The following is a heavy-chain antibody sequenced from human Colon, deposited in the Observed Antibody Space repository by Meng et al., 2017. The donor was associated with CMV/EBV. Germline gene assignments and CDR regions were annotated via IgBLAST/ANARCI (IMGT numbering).Heavy chain of an antibody. V-gene: IGHV3-11*01. Sequence: LSCASSGFPISVYYVGWVRQAPGQGLEWIAYLGGDAGLTYYAESLKGRFIISRDNARKSLYLQMASLRVEDTAIYYCARGRRDLGFDSWGQGALVTVSS. CDR1: GFPISVYY. CDR2: LGGDAGLT. J-gene: IGHJ4*02. CDR3: ARGRRDLGFDS. D-gene: IGHD3-10*01.